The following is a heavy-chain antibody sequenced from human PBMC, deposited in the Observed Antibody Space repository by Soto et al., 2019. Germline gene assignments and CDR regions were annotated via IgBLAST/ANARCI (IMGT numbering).Heavy chain of an antibody. CDR1: GYTFTGYA. V-gene: IGHV1-3*05. CDR2: INAGNGNT. CDR3: ARAVAVAADFDY. J-gene: IGHJ4*02. Sequence: QVQLVQSGAEEKKPGASVKVSCKASGYTFTGYAMHWVRQAPGQRLEWMGWINAGNGNTKYSQKSQGRVTITRDTSASTAYMELSSLTSEDTAVYYCARAVAVAADFDYWGQGTLVTVSS. D-gene: IGHD6-19*01.